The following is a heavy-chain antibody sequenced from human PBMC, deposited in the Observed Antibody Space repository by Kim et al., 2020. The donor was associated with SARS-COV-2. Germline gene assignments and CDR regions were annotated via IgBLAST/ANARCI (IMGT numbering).Heavy chain of an antibody. Sequence: VKGRFTISRDNSKNTLYLQMNSMRAEDTAVYYCAREGMNSVATAAAGMDVWGQGTTVTVSS. V-gene: IGHV3-30*01. D-gene: IGHD5-12*01. CDR3: AREGMNSVATAAAGMDV. J-gene: IGHJ6*02.